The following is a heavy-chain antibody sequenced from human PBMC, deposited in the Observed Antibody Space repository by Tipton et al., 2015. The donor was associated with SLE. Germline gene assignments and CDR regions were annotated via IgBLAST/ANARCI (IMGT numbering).Heavy chain of an antibody. CDR1: GESVSSNGAS. Sequence: LVKPSQTLSLTCAISGESVSSNGASWNWIRQSPSRGLEWLGRTYYRSKWYNEYADSVKSRITINPDTAKNQFSLQLNSVTPADTAIYYCVRGNYNFDYWGQGLLATVSS. D-gene: IGHD1-7*01. CDR2: TYYRSKWYN. V-gene: IGHV6-1*01. CDR3: VRGNYNFDY. J-gene: IGHJ4*02.